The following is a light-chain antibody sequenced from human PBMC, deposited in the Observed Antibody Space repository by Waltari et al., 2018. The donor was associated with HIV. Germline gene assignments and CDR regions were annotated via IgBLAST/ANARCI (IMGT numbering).Light chain of an antibody. CDR1: QSVTSSH. J-gene: IGKJ1*01. CDR3: QQYGSSPGT. V-gene: IGKV3-20*01. CDR2: GAS. Sequence: DIVLTQSPGTLSLSPGERATISCRASQSVTSSHLAWYQQKPGQAPRLLIYGASSRATGIPDRFSGSGSGTDFTLTISRLEPEDFAVYYCQQYGSSPGTFGQGTKVEIK.